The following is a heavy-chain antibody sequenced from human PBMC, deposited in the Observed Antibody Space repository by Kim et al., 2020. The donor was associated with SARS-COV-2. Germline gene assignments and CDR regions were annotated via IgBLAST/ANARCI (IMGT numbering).Heavy chain of an antibody. J-gene: IGHJ4*02. CDR3: AKPTKHPGSYLIDY. V-gene: IGHV3-33*03. Sequence: GDTVKNRITISRNNSKDTLYLQMNRQRAEDTAVYHCAKPTKHPGSYLIDYWGQGTLVTVSS. D-gene: IGHD3-10*01.